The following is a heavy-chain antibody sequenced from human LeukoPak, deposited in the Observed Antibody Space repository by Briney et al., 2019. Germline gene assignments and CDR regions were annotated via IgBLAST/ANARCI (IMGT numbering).Heavy chain of an antibody. CDR3: ARDVVVTSSPDAFDI. Sequence: PSETLSLTCTVSGDSVTSGGYFWTWIRHHPGKGLEWIGYISNSGTTSYNPSLKSRVSISVDTSNNQFSLSLSSVTAADTAVYYCARDVVVTSSPDAFDIWGQGTMVAVS. D-gene: IGHD2-21*02. CDR1: GDSVTSGGYF. J-gene: IGHJ3*02. CDR2: ISNSGTT. V-gene: IGHV4-31*03.